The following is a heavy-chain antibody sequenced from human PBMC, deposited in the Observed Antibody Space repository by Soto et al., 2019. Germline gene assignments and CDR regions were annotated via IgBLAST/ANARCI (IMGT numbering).Heavy chain of an antibody. J-gene: IGHJ5*02. CDR2: ISPYNRNT. CDR1: GYTFTTYG. Sequence: QVQLVQSGAEVKKPGASVKVSCKASGYTFTTYGVSWVRQAPGQGLEWVGWISPYNRNTNYAQNLQGRVTMTTDATKSTTYMEPRSLRTDETGVYYFFRGTKSQWVVNGGWFDPWGQGTLVTVSS. CDR3: FRGTKSQWVVNGGWFDP. D-gene: IGHD6-19*01. V-gene: IGHV1-18*01.